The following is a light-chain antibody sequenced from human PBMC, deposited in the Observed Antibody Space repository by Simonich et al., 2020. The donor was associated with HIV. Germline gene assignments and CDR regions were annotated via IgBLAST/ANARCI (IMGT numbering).Light chain of an antibody. J-gene: IGLJ2*01. V-gene: IGLV2-14*01. CDR3: SSYTSSSSVV. Sequence: QSALTQPASVSGSPGQSSTISCTGTSSDVGGYNYVPWYQQHPGKAPKLMIYDVSKRPSGVSNRFSGSKSGNTASLTISGLQAEDEGDYYCSSYTSSSSVVFGGGTKLTVL. CDR1: SSDVGGYNY. CDR2: DVS.